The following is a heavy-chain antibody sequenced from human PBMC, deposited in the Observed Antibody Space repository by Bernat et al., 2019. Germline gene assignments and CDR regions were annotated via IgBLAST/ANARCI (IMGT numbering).Heavy chain of an antibody. CDR2: ISYDGSDK. D-gene: IGHD4-17*01. CDR1: GFTFRSYG. J-gene: IGHJ4*02. V-gene: IGHV3-30*03. CDR3: ARRPEDGDYYFDY. Sequence: VQLLESGGGLVQPGGSLRLSCAASGFTFRSYGMYWVRQAPGKGLEWVAVISYDGSDKYHADSVKGRFTISRDSSKNTLYLQMNSLRTEDTAVYYCARRPEDGDYYFDYWGQGTLVTVSS.